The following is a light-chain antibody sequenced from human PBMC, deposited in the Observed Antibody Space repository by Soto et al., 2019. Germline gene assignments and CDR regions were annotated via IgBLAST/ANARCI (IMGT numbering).Light chain of an antibody. V-gene: IGKV3-11*01. CDR2: DVS. Sequence: EIVLTQSPDTLSLSPGERATLSCRASNNVGNFLAWYQQKPGQAPRLLIYDVSNRAIGIPPRFSGSGSGTDFTLTVSSLEPEDFSVYYCQQRVNWPRTFGQGNKVEMK. CDR1: NNVGNF. CDR3: QQRVNWPRT. J-gene: IGKJ1*01.